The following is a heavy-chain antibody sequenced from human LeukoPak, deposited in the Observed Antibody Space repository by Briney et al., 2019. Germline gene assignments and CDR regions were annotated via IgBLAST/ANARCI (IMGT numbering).Heavy chain of an antibody. D-gene: IGHD5-24*01. CDR3: ARSNHVEMATSFDY. J-gene: IGHJ4*02. Sequence: PSETLSLTCTVSGGSISSYYWSWIRQPPGKGLEWIGYIYYSGSTNYNPSLKSRVTISVDTSKNQFSLKLSSVTAADTAVYYCARSNHVEMATSFDYWGQGTLVTVSS. CDR1: GGSISSYY. CDR2: IYYSGST. V-gene: IGHV4-59*01.